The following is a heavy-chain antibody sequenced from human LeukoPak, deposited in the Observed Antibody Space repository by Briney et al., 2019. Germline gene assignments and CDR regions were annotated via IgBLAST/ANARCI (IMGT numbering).Heavy chain of an antibody. Sequence: KPSETLSLTCAVYGGSFSGYYWSWIRQPPGKGLEWIGEINHSGSTNYNPSLKSRVTISVDTSKNQFSLKLSSVTAADTAVYYCAREGIAATLDYWGQGTLVTVSS. V-gene: IGHV4-34*01. CDR1: GGSFSGYY. CDR2: INHSGST. CDR3: AREGIAATLDY. J-gene: IGHJ4*02. D-gene: IGHD6-13*01.